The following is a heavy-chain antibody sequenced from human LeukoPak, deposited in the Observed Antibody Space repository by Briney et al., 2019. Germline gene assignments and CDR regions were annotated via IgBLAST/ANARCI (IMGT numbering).Heavy chain of an antibody. D-gene: IGHD6-6*01. J-gene: IGHJ3*02. Sequence: ASVKVSCKASGYTFTGYYMHWVRQAPGQGLEWMGWINPSSGGTNYAQKFQGRVTMTRDTSISTAYMELSRLRSDDTTVYYCARIRTYSSSAYDAFDIWGQGTMVTVSS. V-gene: IGHV1-2*02. CDR1: GYTFTGYY. CDR2: INPSSGGT. CDR3: ARIRTYSSSAYDAFDI.